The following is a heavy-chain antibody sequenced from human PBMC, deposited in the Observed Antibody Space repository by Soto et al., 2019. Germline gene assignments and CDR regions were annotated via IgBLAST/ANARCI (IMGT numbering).Heavy chain of an antibody. CDR2: IYYSGSA. CDR3: ARRISGTRWFDP. Sequence: QVQLQESGPGLVKPSETLSLTCTVSGGSISSYYWSWFRQPPGKGLEWIGYIYYSGSANYNPSLKRRVTISVDTSKNQFSLQLSSVTAADTAVFFCARRISGTRWFDPWGQGTLVTVSS. J-gene: IGHJ5*02. V-gene: IGHV4-59*01. D-gene: IGHD1-1*01. CDR1: GGSISSYY.